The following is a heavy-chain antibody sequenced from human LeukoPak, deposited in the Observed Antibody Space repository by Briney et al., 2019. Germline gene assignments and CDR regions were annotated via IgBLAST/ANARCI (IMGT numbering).Heavy chain of an antibody. CDR1: GGSISSSSYY. CDR2: IYYSGST. J-gene: IGHJ5*02. V-gene: IGHV4-39*07. CDR3: ARERPTLLGNLVWGFDP. D-gene: IGHD5/OR15-5a*01. Sequence: SETLSLTRTVSGGSISSSSYYWGWIRQPPGKGLEWIGSIYYSGSTYYNPSLKSRVTISVDTSKNQFSLKLSSVTAADTAVYYCARERPTLLGNLVWGFDPWGQGTLVTVSS.